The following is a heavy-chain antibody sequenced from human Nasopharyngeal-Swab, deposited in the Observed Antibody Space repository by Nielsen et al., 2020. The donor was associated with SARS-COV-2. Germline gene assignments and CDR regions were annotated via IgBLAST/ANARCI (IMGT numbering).Heavy chain of an antibody. CDR3: ARGFLDIVVVPAAIVLGKYYYYGMDV. V-gene: IGHV1-69*13. CDR1: GGTFSSYA. J-gene: IGHJ6*02. CDR2: IIPIFGTA. D-gene: IGHD2-2*01. Sequence: SVKVSCKASGGTFSSYAISWVRQAPGQGLEWMGGIIPIFGTANYAQKFQDRVTITADESTSTAYMELSSLRSEDTAVYYCARGFLDIVVVPAAIVLGKYYYYGMDVWGQGTTVTVSS.